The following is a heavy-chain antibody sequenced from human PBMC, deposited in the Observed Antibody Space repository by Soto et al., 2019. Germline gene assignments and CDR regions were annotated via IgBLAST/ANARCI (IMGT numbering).Heavy chain of an antibody. J-gene: IGHJ4*02. D-gene: IGHD2-15*01. V-gene: IGHV1-2*02. CDR3: AREASAVVSLDY. Sequence: ASVKVSCKASGYIFTAYSMHWVRQAPGQGLEWLGWINPNSGDTIYAQKFQDRVTMTCDTSVSTAYLELSSLSSDDTALYYCAREASAVVSLDYWGQGTLVTISS. CDR2: INPNSGDT. CDR1: GYIFTAYS.